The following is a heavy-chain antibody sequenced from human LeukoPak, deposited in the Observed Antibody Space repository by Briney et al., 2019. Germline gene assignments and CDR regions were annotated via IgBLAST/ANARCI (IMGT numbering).Heavy chain of an antibody. J-gene: IGHJ4*02. D-gene: IGHD6-13*01. CDR1: GFIFSNFW. Sequence: GGSLRLSCAASGFIFSNFWMSWVRQAPGRGLEWVANINTDGSEEYYVDSVKGRFIISRDNARNSLYLQMNSLRAEDTAAYYCARDPAAWDYWGQGALVTVSS. CDR2: INTDGSEE. V-gene: IGHV3-7*01. CDR3: ARDPAAWDY.